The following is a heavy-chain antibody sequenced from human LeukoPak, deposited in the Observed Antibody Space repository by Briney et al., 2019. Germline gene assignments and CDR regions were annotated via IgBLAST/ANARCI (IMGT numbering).Heavy chain of an antibody. CDR1: GYTFTGYY. CDR2: INPNSGGT. J-gene: IGHJ3*02. V-gene: IGHV1-2*02. CDR3: AREYYDSSGSHAFDI. Sequence: ASVKVSCKASGYTFTGYYMHWVRQAPGRGLEWMGWINPNSGGTNYAQKFQGRVTMTRDTSISTAYMELSRLRSDDTAVYYCAREYYDSSGSHAFDIWGQGTMVTVSS. D-gene: IGHD3-22*01.